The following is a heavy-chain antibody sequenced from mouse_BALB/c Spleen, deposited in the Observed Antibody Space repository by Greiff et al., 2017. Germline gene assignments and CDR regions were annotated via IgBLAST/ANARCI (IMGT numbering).Heavy chain of an antibody. CDR1: GYTFTSYV. Sequence: EVQVVESGPELVKPGASVKMSCKASGYTFTSYVMHWVKQKPGQGLEWIGYINPYNDGTKYNEKFKGKATLTSDKSSSTAYMELSSLTSEDSAVYYCARKRGTMMTTDWYFDVWGAGTTVTVSS. J-gene: IGHJ1*01. CDR3: ARKRGTMMTTDWYFDV. CDR2: INPYNDGT. D-gene: IGHD2-4*01. V-gene: IGHV1-14*01.